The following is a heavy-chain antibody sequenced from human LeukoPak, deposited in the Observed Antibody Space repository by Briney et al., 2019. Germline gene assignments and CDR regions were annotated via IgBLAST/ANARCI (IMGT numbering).Heavy chain of an antibody. V-gene: IGHV3-7*01. CDR2: IKPDGTEN. Sequence: GGSLRLSCAASGFTFSSFWMTWVRQAPGKGLEWVANIKPDGTENYYVDSVKGRFSISRDNAKNSLYLQMNGLRAEDTAVYYCAIQKADLITMVRGIIAFWGQGTLVTVSS. CDR3: AIQKADLITMVRGIIAF. CDR1: GFTFSSFW. J-gene: IGHJ1*01. D-gene: IGHD3-10*01.